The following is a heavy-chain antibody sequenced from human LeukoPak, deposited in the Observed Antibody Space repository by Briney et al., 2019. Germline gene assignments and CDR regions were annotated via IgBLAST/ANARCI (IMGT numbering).Heavy chain of an antibody. J-gene: IGHJ4*02. CDR2: VSDSGKT. V-gene: IGHV4-34*01. CDR1: GGSFSGYF. Sequence: PSETLSLTCGVYGGSFSGYFWSWIRQPPGKGLEWIGEVSDSGKTNCKSSLKSRVTISLDTSKNQFSLKLSSVTAADTAVYYCDGGVPNYGGDTIDYWGQGTLVTVSS. D-gene: IGHD3-16*01. CDR3: DGGVPNYGGDTIDY.